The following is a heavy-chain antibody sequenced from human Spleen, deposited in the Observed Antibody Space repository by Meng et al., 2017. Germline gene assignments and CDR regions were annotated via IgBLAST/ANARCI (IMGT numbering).Heavy chain of an antibody. Sequence: GESLKISCAASGFSFSSHGMHWVRQAPGKGLEWVAVIWYDESHKYYADSVKGRFTISRDNSKDTLYLQMNSLRAEDTAVYYCARDPPVRTVRGVIIDYYLDSWGQGTLVTVSS. CDR3: ARDPPVRTVRGVIIDYYLDS. V-gene: IGHV3-33*01. D-gene: IGHD3-10*01. J-gene: IGHJ4*02. CDR1: GFSFSSHG. CDR2: IWYDESHK.